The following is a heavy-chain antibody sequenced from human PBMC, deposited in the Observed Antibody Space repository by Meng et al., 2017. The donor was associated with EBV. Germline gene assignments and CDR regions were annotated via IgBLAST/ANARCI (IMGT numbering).Heavy chain of an antibody. J-gene: IGHJ5*02. CDR3: ARGRGVYCSGGSCYPGWFDP. CDR2: MNPNSGNT. Sequence: VELVSAGAGVKKPGASVKVSCKASGYTFTSYDINWVRQATGQGLEWMGWMNPNSGNTGYAQKFQGRVTMTRNTSISTAYMELSSLRSEDTAVYYCARGRGVYCSGGSCYPGWFDPWGQGTLVTVSS. CDR1: GYTFTSYD. D-gene: IGHD2-15*01. V-gene: IGHV1-8*01.